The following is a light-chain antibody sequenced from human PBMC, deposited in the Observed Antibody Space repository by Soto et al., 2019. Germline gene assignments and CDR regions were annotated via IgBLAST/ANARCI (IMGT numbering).Light chain of an antibody. V-gene: IGKV1-5*01. CDR3: QHYNSYLIT. Sequence: DIQMTQSPSTLSASVGDRVTITCRASQSITGWLAWYQQNPGKAPKLLIYDASSLESGVPSRFSGSGSGREFTLTISSLQPDDVATYYCQHYNSYLITFGQGTRLEIE. CDR2: DAS. J-gene: IGKJ5*01. CDR1: QSITGW.